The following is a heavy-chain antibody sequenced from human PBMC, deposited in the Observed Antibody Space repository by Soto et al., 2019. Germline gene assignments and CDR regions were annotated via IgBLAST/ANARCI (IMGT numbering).Heavy chain of an antibody. Sequence: ASVKVSCKASGGTFSSYAISWVRQAPGQGLEWMGIIYPSGGSTSYAQKFQGRVTMTRDTSTSTVYMELSSLRSEDTAVYYCARGGYCSGGSCYSGPFDYWGQGTLVTVSS. D-gene: IGHD2-15*01. CDR3: ARGGYCSGGSCYSGPFDY. J-gene: IGHJ4*02. V-gene: IGHV1-46*03. CDR2: IYPSGGST. CDR1: GGTFSSYA.